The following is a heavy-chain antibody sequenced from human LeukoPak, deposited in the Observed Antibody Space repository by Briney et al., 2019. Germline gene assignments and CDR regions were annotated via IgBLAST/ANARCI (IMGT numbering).Heavy chain of an antibody. CDR3: AREGYGDYHI. Sequence: PGGSLRLSCAVSGLPFSNHWMTWVRQAPGKGLERVANINQDGSEKYYVDSVKGRFSISRDNAKSSLYLQMNSPRVEDTAMYFCAREGYGDYHIWGQGTIVPVSS. D-gene: IGHD4-17*01. CDR1: GLPFSNHW. CDR2: INQDGSEK. J-gene: IGHJ3*02. V-gene: IGHV3-7*01.